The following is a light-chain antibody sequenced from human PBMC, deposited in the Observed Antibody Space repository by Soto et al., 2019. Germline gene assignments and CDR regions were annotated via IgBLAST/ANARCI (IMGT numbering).Light chain of an antibody. CDR2: EVS. V-gene: IGLV2-8*01. J-gene: IGLJ3*02. Sequence: QSVLTQPPSASGSPGQSVTISCTGTSSDVGGYNYVSWYQQHPGKAPKLMIYEVSKRPSGVPDRFSGSKSGNTASLTVSGLQAEDEADYYSSSYGGSNNWVFGGGTKLTVL. CDR3: SSYGGSNNWV. CDR1: SSDVGGYNY.